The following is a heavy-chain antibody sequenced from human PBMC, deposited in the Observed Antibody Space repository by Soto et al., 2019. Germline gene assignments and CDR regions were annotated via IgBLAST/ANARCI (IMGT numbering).Heavy chain of an antibody. D-gene: IGHD2-21*01. J-gene: IGHJ5*02. CDR1: GGSISTSRSY. CDR3: ARQPTTGDTDLWFDP. CDR2: IFYSGST. Sequence: QLQLLESGPGLVKASETLSLTCNVSGGSISTSRSYWAWIRQPPGKGLEWLANIFYSGSTYYNPSLACRVTVSVDNSKNEFSLKLRSVTAAETAVYYCARQPTTGDTDLWFDPWGQGTLVTVSS. V-gene: IGHV4-39*01.